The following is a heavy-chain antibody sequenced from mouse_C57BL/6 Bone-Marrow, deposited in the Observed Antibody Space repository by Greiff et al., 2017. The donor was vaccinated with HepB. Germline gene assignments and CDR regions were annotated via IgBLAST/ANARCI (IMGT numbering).Heavy chain of an antibody. CDR2: ISSGGSYT. D-gene: IGHD2-3*01. CDR1: GFTFSSYG. V-gene: IGHV5-6*01. CDR3: ARLGYDGFLYAMDY. J-gene: IGHJ4*01. Sequence: VQLKESGGDLVKPGGSLKLSCAASGFTFSSYGMSWVRQTPDKRLEWVATISSGGSYTYYPDSVKGRCTISRDNAKNTLYLQMSSLKSEDTAMYYCARLGYDGFLYAMDYWGQGTSVTVSS.